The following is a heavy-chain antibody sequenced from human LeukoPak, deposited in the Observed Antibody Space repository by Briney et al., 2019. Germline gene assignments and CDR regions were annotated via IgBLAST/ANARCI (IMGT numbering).Heavy chain of an antibody. J-gene: IGHJ4*02. CDR1: GYTFTSYG. D-gene: IGHD6-13*01. CDR2: ISAYNGNT. V-gene: IGHV1-18*01. CDR3: ARDLAGAAAGLFDY. Sequence: ASVKVSCKASGYTFTSYGISWVRQAPGQGLEWMGWISAYNGNTNYAQKLQGRVTMTTDTSTSTAYMELRSLRSDDTAVYYCARDLAGAAAGLFDYWGQGTLVTVSS.